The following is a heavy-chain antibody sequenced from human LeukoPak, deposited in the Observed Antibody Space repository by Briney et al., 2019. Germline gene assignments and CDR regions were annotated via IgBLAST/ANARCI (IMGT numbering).Heavy chain of an antibody. D-gene: IGHD3-22*01. J-gene: IGHJ5*02. CDR2: IYYSGST. CDR3: ARRRASYSDSSGYYYGGWFDP. Sequence: SETLSLTCTVSGGSISSSSYYWGWIRQPPGKGLEWIGSIYYSGSTYYNPSLKSRVTISVDTSKNQFSLKLSSVTAADTAVYYCARRRASYSDSSGYYYGGWFDPWGQGTLVTVSS. CDR1: GGSISSSSYY. V-gene: IGHV4-39*01.